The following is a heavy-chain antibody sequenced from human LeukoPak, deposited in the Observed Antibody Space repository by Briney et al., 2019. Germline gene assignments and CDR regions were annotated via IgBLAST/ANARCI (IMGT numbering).Heavy chain of an antibody. CDR1: GYSFRDFW. D-gene: IGHD3-22*01. CDR3: ARLSFMNYYDSSGSGMDV. J-gene: IGHJ6*02. V-gene: IGHV5-51*01. CDR2: IYPGDSAT. Sequence: GESLKISCKGSGYSFRDFWIGWVRQMSGKGLEWMEIIYPGDSATRYSPSFQGQVTFSVDRSINTAYLQWSSLKASDTAMYYRARLSFMNYYDSSGSGMDVWGQGTTVTVSS.